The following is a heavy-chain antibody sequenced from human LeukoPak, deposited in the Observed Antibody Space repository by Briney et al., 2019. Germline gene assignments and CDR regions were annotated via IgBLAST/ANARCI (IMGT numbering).Heavy chain of an antibody. Sequence: ASVKVSCKASGYTFTGYYMHWVRQAPGQGLEWMGWMNPNSGGTNYAQKFQGRVTMTRDTSISTAYMELSRLRSDDTAVYYCARDSRRYTTVTTTLYYWGQGTLVTVSS. V-gene: IGHV1-2*02. CDR3: ARDSRRYTTVTTTLYY. CDR1: GYTFTGYY. J-gene: IGHJ4*02. D-gene: IGHD4-17*01. CDR2: MNPNSGGT.